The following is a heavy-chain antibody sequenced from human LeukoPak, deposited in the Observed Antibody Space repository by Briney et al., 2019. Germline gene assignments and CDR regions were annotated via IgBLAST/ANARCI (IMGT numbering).Heavy chain of an antibody. J-gene: IGHJ5*02. Sequence: GGSLRLSCAASGFTVSSNYMSWVRQAPGKGLEWVSVIYSGGSTYYADSVKGRFTISRDNSKNTLYLQMNSLRAEDTAVYYCAKDLRDYVWGSYRSCPLHFDPWGQGTLVTVSS. CDR1: GFTVSSNY. CDR3: AKDLRDYVWGSYRSCPLHFDP. CDR2: IYSGGST. V-gene: IGHV3-66*01. D-gene: IGHD3-16*02.